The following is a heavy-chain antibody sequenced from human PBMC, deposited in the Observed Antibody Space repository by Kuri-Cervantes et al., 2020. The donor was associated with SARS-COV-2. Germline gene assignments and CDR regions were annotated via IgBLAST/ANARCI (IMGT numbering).Heavy chain of an antibody. D-gene: IGHD3-22*01. J-gene: IGHJ4*02. CDR1: GFTFSDYY. V-gene: IGHV3-11*06. CDR3: ARDPPTYYYDSSGYHDY. CDR2: ISSSSSYT. Sequence: LSLTCAASGFTFSDYYMSWIRQAPGKGLEWVSYISSSSSYTNYADSVKGRFTISRDNAKNSLYLQMNSLRAEDTAVYYCARDPPTYYYDSSGYHDYWGQGTLVTVSS.